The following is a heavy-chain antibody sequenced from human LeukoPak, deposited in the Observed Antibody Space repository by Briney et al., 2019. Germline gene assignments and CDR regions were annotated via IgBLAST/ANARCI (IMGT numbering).Heavy chain of an antibody. CDR3: ARVREAYSSSWYGGDFDY. CDR1: GGSFSGYY. CDR2: IYTSGST. J-gene: IGHJ4*02. D-gene: IGHD6-13*01. Sequence: SETLSLTCAVYGGSFSGYYWSWIRQPAGKGLEWIGRIYTSGSTNYNPSLKSRVTISVDTSKNQFSLKLSSVTAADTAVYYCARVREAYSSSWYGGDFDYWGQGTLVTVSS. V-gene: IGHV4-59*10.